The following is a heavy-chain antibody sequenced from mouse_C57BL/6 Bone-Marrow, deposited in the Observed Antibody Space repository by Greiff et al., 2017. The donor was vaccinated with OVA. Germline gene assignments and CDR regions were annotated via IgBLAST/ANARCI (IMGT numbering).Heavy chain of an antibody. J-gene: IGHJ3*01. CDR2: FHPYNDDT. CDR3: ARGSYPRPFAY. D-gene: IGHD2-10*01. Sequence: VQLQQSGAELVKPGASVKLSCKASGYTFTTYPIEWMKQNPGKSLEWIGNFHPYNDDTKYNEKFKGKATLTVEQSSSTVYLELSRLTSDDSAVYCCARGSYPRPFAYWGQGTLVTVSA. V-gene: IGHV1-47*01. CDR1: GYTFTTYP.